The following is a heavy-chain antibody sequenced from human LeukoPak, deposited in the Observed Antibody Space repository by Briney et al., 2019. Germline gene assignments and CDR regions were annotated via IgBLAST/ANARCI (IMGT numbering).Heavy chain of an antibody. V-gene: IGHV3-23*01. J-gene: IGHJ4*02. CDR1: GFTFTKYG. Sequence: PGGSLRLSCAASGFTFTKYGMNWVRQAPGKGLEWVAGISDSGDSTYYADSVKGRFTISRDNSKNTLYLQMHSLRADDTAVYYCAKPGYSHDIFRNLDYWGQGILVTVSS. CDR3: AKPGYSHDIFRNLDY. CDR2: ISDSGDST. D-gene: IGHD5-18*01.